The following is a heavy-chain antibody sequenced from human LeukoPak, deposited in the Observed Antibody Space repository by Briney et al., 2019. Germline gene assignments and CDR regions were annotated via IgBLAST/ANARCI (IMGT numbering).Heavy chain of an antibody. CDR1: GFTLSRYE. V-gene: IGHV3-48*03. CDR3: AELGITRIGGV. CDR2: TSSSGSTI. D-gene: IGHD3-10*02. Sequence: PGGSLRLSCAASGFTLSRYEMNWVRQAPGEGREWVSYTSSSGSTIYYADSVKGRFTISRDDAKNSLYLQMNSLRAEDTAVYYCAELGITRIGGVWGKGTTVTISS. J-gene: IGHJ6*04.